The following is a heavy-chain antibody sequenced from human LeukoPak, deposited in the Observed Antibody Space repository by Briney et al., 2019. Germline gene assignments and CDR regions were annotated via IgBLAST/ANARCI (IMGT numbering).Heavy chain of an antibody. D-gene: IGHD3-22*01. V-gene: IGHV4-31*03. J-gene: IGHJ4*02. CDR1: GGSISSGGYY. Sequence: SETLSLTCTVSGGSISSGGYYWSWIRQHPGKGLEWIGYIYYSGSTYYNPSLKSRVTISVDTSKNQFSLKLSSVTAADTAVYYCARGSRMIFDYWGQGTLVTVSS. CDR3: ARGSRMIFDY. CDR2: IYYSGST.